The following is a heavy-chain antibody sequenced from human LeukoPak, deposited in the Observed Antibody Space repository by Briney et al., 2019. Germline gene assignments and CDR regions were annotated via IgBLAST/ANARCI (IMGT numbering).Heavy chain of an antibody. J-gene: IGHJ4*02. CDR1: GFTFWSYA. Sequence: GSLRLSWAGSGFTFWSYAQGWVRQAPGKGLEWVSAISISGGSTYYAGSVKGRFTISRDKSKNTLYLQMNILRAEDTAIYYCAKGIQWELPLESWGQGTLVTVSS. V-gene: IGHV3-23*01. CDR3: AKGIQWELPLES. D-gene: IGHD1-26*01. CDR2: ISISGGST.